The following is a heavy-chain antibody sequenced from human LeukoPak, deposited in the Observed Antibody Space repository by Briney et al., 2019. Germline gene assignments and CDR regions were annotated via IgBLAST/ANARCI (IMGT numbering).Heavy chain of an antibody. CDR3: SRGLDSRKLGY. J-gene: IGHJ4*02. D-gene: IGHD3-22*01. Sequence: SETLSLTCTVSGASFSTGDQYWNWIRQSPGKGLEWIGSIHPSGMLYNNPSLESRVTISIDTSDNQFSLHLNSVTAADTAVYFCSRGLDSRKLGYWGQGTLVTVSS. V-gene: IGHV4-31*03. CDR2: IHPSGML. CDR1: GASFSTGDQY.